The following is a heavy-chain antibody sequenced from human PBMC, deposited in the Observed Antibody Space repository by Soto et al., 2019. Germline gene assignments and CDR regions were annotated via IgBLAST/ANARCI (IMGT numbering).Heavy chain of an antibody. J-gene: IGHJ4*02. D-gene: IGHD3-10*01. Sequence: EVQLVESGGGLVQPGGSLRLSCAAYKFTFSSYWSRWVRQAPGKGLEWVANIKQDGSEKYYVDSVKGRFTISRDNAKNSLYLQMNSPRAEDTAVYYCVWFGESLDYWGQGTLVTVSS. V-gene: IGHV3-7*02. CDR3: VWFGESLDY. CDR2: IKQDGSEK. CDR1: KFTFSSYW.